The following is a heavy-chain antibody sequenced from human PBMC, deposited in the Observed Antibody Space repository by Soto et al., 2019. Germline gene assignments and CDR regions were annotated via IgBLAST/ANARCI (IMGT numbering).Heavy chain of an antibody. Sequence: QVQLVQSGAEVKKPGSSVKVSCKASGGTFSSYTISWVRQAPGQGLEWMGRIIPILGIANYAQKFQGRVTITADKSTSPAYMELSSLRSEDTAVYYCARERSGSYFNSDAFDIWGQGTMVTVSS. J-gene: IGHJ3*02. V-gene: IGHV1-69*08. D-gene: IGHD1-26*01. CDR1: GGTFSSYT. CDR3: ARERSGSYFNSDAFDI. CDR2: IIPILGIA.